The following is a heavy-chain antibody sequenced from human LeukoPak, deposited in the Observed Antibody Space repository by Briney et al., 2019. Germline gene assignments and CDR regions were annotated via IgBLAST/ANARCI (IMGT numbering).Heavy chain of an antibody. CDR2: ISSSGSTI. CDR3: ARENYDFWSGKPVDAFDI. D-gene: IGHD3-3*01. J-gene: IGHJ3*02. CDR1: GFTFSSYE. Sequence: PGGSLRLSCAASGFTFSSYEMNWVRQAPGKGLEWVSYISSSGSTIYYADSVKGRFTISRDNAKNSLYLQMNSLRAEDTAVYYCARENYDFWSGKPVDAFDIWGQGTMVIVSS. V-gene: IGHV3-48*03.